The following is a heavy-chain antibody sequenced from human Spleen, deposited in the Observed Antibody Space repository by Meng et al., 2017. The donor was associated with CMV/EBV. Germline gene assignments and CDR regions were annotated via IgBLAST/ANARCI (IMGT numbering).Heavy chain of an antibody. V-gene: IGHV4-34*01. D-gene: IGHD3/OR15-3a*01. CDR2: INHAGST. CDR3: ARGRSRSGTGYLGP. J-gene: IGHJ5*02. Sequence: GSLRLSCAVYDDSFTANFWSWIRQFPVKGLEWIGEINHAGSTTYNPSLKSRVTISVDSSKKQFLLNLSSVTAADTGVYYCARGRSRSGTGYLGPWGQGTLVTVSS. CDR1: DDSFTANF.